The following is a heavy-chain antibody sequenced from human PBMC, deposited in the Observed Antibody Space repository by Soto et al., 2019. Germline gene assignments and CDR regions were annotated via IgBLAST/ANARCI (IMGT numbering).Heavy chain of an antibody. CDR1: SGSINGRTYY. J-gene: IGHJ4*02. V-gene: IGHV4-39*01. CDR2: ISYSGST. CDR3: ERRYIRNTYIFDY. Sequence: SETLSLTCTVSSGSINGRTYYWGWIRQPPGTGLEWIASISYSGSTYYNPSLRSRVTISADTSNNQFSLKVRSVTAADTAVYFCERRYIRNTYIFDYWGQGRLVTVSS. D-gene: IGHD5-18*01.